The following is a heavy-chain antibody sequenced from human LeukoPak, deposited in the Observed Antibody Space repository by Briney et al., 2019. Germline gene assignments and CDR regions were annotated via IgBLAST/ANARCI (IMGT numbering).Heavy chain of an antibody. V-gene: IGHV1-18*01. D-gene: IGHD3-22*01. CDR2: ISAYNGNT. Sequence: ASVKVSCKASGGTFSSYAISWVRQAPGQGLEWMGWISAYNGNTNYAQKLQDRVTMTTDTSTSTAYMELRSLRSDDTAVYYCARDGGFYYDNYGMDVWGQGTTVTVSS. CDR1: GGTFSSYA. J-gene: IGHJ6*02. CDR3: ARDGGFYYDNYGMDV.